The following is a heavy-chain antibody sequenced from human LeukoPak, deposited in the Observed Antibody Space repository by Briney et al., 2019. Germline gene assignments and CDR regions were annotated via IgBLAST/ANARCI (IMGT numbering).Heavy chain of an antibody. V-gene: IGHV1-8*01. D-gene: IGHD5-18*01. CDR2: MSPDSGYT. J-gene: IGHJ5*02. CDR1: GYTFTSYD. Sequence: ASVKVSCKTSGYTFTSYDITWVRQATGQGLEWMGWMSPDSGYTGYAQTFQGRVTLTRNTSVSTAFMELSSLRSEDTAVYYCARDGNTAMVPWGQGTLVTVSS. CDR3: ARDGNTAMVP.